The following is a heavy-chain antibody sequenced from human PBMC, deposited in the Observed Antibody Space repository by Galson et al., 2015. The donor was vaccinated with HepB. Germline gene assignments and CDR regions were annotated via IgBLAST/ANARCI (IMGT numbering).Heavy chain of an antibody. CDR2: INPSGGST. D-gene: IGHD3-10*01. Sequence: SCKASGYTFTSYYMHWVRQAPGQGLEWMGIINPSGGSTSYAQKFQGRVTMTRDTSTSTVYMELSSLRSEDTAVYYCARETYGSGSYYLFVDYWGQGTLVTVSS. V-gene: IGHV1-46*03. J-gene: IGHJ4*02. CDR3: ARETYGSGSYYLFVDY. CDR1: GYTFTSYY.